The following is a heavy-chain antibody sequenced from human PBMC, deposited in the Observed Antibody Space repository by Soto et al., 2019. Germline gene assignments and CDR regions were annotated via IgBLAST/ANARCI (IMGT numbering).Heavy chain of an antibody. J-gene: IGHJ5*02. CDR3: ARDLIDIVVVPAAIRRENWFDP. CDR2: IIPILGIA. Sequence: SVKVSCKASGGTFSSYTISWVRQAPGQGLEWMGRIIPILGIANYAQKFQGRVTITADKSTSTAYMELSSLRSEDTAVYYCARDLIDIVVVPAAIRRENWFDPWGQGTLVTVSS. CDR1: GGTFSSYT. V-gene: IGHV1-69*04. D-gene: IGHD2-2*01.